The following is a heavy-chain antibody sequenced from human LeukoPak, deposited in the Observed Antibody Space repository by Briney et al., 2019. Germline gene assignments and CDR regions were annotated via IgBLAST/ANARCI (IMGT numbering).Heavy chain of an antibody. V-gene: IGHV4-34*01. CDR1: GGSFSGYY. D-gene: IGHD3-22*01. CDR2: INHSGST. Sequence: PSETLSLTCAVYGGSFSGYYWSWIRQPPGKGLEWIGEINHSGSTNYNPSLKSRVTISVDTSKNQFSLKLSSVTAADTAVYYCARSKDKYYDSSVGYWGQGTLVTVSS. CDR3: ARSKDKYYDSSVGY. J-gene: IGHJ4*02.